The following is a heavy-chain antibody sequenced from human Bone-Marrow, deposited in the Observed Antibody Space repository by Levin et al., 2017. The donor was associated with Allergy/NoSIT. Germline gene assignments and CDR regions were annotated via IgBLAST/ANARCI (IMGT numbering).Heavy chain of an antibody. CDR1: GFTFSDYY. V-gene: IGHV3-11*01. Sequence: PGGSLRLSCAASGFTFSDYYMSWIRQAPGKGLEWVSYISNGGSTIYYADSVKGRFTISRDNAKNSLYLQMNSLRAEDTAVYYCATSGRRDQRRYFDFWGQGTLVTVSS. CDR2: ISNGGSTI. CDR3: ATSGRRDQRRYFDF. J-gene: IGHJ4*02. D-gene: IGHD6-25*01.